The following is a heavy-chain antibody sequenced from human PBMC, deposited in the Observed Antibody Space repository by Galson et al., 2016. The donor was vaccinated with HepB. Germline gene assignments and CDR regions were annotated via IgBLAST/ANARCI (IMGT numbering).Heavy chain of an antibody. V-gene: IGHV4-59*01. CDR3: ARVGTNGNPGWVDP. CDR2: IYYSGST. J-gene: IGHJ5*02. Sequence: ETLSLTCTVSGGSISSYYWSWIRQSPGKGLEWIGYIYYSGSTNYNPSLKSRVTMSADTSKNQFSLKLNSVTAADTAVYYCARVGTNGNPGWVDPWGQGTLVTVSS. D-gene: IGHD2-8*01. CDR1: GGSISSYY.